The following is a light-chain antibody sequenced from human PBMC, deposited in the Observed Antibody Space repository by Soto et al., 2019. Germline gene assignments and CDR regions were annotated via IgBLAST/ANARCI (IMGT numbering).Light chain of an antibody. CDR3: QHRGT. Sequence: EIVLTQSPATLSLSPGERATLSCRASQSFSSYLAWYQQKPGQAPRLLIYDASNRATGIPARFSGSGSGTDFTLTISSLEPVDFGVYYCQHRGTFGQGTKVEIK. CDR2: DAS. J-gene: IGKJ1*01. CDR1: QSFSSY. V-gene: IGKV3-11*01.